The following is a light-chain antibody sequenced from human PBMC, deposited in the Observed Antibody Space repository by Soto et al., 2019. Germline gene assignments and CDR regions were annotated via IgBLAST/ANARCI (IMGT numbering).Light chain of an antibody. CDR2: EVN. CDR1: SSDVGGYNY. Sequence: QSVLTQPASVSGSPGQSITIPCTGTSSDVGGYNYVSWYQQHPDKAPKLMIYEVNNRPSGVSTRFSGSKSGNTASLTISGLQAEDEADYYCTSFTSSSTYVFGTGTKVTVL. CDR3: TSFTSSSTYV. J-gene: IGLJ1*01. V-gene: IGLV2-14*01.